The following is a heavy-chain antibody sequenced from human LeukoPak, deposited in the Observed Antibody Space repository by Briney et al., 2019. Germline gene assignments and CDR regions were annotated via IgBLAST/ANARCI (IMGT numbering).Heavy chain of an antibody. CDR3: ARANYYGSIQYYYYMDV. CDR2: INHSGST. V-gene: IGHV4-34*01. Sequence: SETLSLTCAVYGGSLSGYYWTWIRQSPGKGLEWIGEINHSGSTTYNPSLKSRVTISVDTSKNQFSLKVNSVTAADTAVYYCARANYYGSIQYYYYMDVWGKGTTVTVSS. CDR1: GGSLSGYY. J-gene: IGHJ6*03. D-gene: IGHD3-10*01.